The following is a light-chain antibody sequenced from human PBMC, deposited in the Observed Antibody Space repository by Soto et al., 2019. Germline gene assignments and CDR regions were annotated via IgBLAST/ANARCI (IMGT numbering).Light chain of an antibody. CDR3: GSWDSSMSAYV. J-gene: IGLJ1*01. CDR2: DDT. CDR1: SSNIGGNS. Sequence: QSVLTQPPSVSAAPGQKVTISCSGSSSNIGGNSVSWYQQLPGTAPTLLIYDDTKRPSGIPDRFSGSKSGTSATVGITGFQTGDEADYYCGSWDSSMSAYVFGTGTKVTV. V-gene: IGLV1-51*01.